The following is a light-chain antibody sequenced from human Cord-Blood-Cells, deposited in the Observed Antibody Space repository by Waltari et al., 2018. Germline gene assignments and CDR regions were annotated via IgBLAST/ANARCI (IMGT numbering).Light chain of an antibody. V-gene: IGLV1-47*01. CDR3: AAWDDSLSGYV. Sequence: QSALTQPPSASATPGQRVTTSCSGSSSNIGSNYVYWYQHLPGTAPKLLNYRNNQRPSGVPGRFSGSKSGTSASLAIRGLRSEDEADYYCAAWDDSLSGYVFGTGTKVTVL. J-gene: IGLJ1*01. CDR2: RNN. CDR1: SSNIGSNY.